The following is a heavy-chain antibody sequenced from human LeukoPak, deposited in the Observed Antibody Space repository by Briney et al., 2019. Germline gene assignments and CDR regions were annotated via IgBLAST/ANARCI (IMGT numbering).Heavy chain of an antibody. CDR2: ISSSSSYI. V-gene: IGHV3-21*01. CDR3: ARDGYSPEGFDY. D-gene: IGHD5-24*01. Sequence: GGSLRLSCAASRFTFSGYAMNWVRQAPGKGLEWVSSISSSSSYIYYADSVKGRFTISRDNAKNSLYLQMNGLRAEDTAVYYCARDGYSPEGFDYWGQGTLVTVSS. CDR1: RFTFSGYA. J-gene: IGHJ4*02.